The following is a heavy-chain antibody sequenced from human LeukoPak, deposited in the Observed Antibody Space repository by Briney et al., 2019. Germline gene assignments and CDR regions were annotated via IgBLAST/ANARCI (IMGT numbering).Heavy chain of an antibody. Sequence: PGGSLRLSCAASGFTFSSYGMHWVRQAPGKGLEWVAFIRYDGSNKYYADSVKGRFTISRDNSKNTLYLQMNSLRAEDTAVYYCAKDLDTASPYYFDNWGQGTLVTVSS. CDR1: GFTFSSYG. V-gene: IGHV3-30*02. J-gene: IGHJ4*02. CDR2: IRYDGSNK. D-gene: IGHD5-18*01. CDR3: AKDLDTASPYYFDN.